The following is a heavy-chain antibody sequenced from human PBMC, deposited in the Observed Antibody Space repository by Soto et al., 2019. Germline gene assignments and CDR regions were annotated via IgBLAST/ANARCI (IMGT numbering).Heavy chain of an antibody. J-gene: IGHJ6*03. D-gene: IGHD2-15*01. CDR3: ARVEGYCSGGSCYYYYYMDV. Sequence: QVQLVESGGGLVKPGGSLRLSCAASGFTFSDYYMSWIRQAPGKGLEWVSYISSSGSTIYYADSVKGRFTISRGNAKNSLYLQMNSLRAEDTAVYYCARVEGYCSGGSCYYYYYMDVWGKGTTVTVSS. CDR2: ISSSGSTI. V-gene: IGHV3-11*01. CDR1: GFTFSDYY.